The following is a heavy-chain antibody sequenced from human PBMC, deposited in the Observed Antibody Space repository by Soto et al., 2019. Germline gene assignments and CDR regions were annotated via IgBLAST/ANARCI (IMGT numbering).Heavy chain of an antibody. V-gene: IGHV4-30-2*01. J-gene: IGHJ5*02. CDR3: ARVTAGDNWFDP. Sequence: SETLSLTCAASGGSISSGGYSWSWIRQPPGKGLEWIGYIYHSGSTYYNPSLKSRVTISVDRSKNQFSLKLSSVTAADTAVYYCARVTAGDNWFDPWGQGTLVTVSS. D-gene: IGHD3-10*01. CDR1: GGSISSGGYS. CDR2: IYHSGST.